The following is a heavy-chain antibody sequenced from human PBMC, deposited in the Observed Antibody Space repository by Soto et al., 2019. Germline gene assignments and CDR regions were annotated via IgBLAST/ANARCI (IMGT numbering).Heavy chain of an antibody. J-gene: IGHJ5*02. D-gene: IGHD3-3*02. V-gene: IGHV4-30-2*01. CDR3: ARRGHLGPISGGWFDP. Sequence: PSETLSLTCAVSGGSISSGGYSWSWIRQPPGKGLEWIGYIYHSGSTYYNPSLKSRVTISVDRSKNQFSLKLSSVTAADTAVYYCARRGHLGPISGGWFDPWGQGTLVTVSS. CDR1: GGSISSGGYS. CDR2: IYHSGST.